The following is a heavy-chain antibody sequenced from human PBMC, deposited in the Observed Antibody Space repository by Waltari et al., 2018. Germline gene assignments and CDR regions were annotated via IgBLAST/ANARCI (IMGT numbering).Heavy chain of an antibody. CDR2: IYSGGST. CDR3: AKDIVGATASG. Sequence: EVQLLESGGGLVQPGGSLRLSCAASGFTFSRYAMSWVRQAPGKGLEWVSVIYSGGSTYYADSVKGRFTISRDNSKNTLYLQMNSLRAEDTAVYYCAKDIVGATASGWGQGTLVTVSS. V-gene: IGHV3-23*03. CDR1: GFTFSRYA. J-gene: IGHJ4*02. D-gene: IGHD1-26*01.